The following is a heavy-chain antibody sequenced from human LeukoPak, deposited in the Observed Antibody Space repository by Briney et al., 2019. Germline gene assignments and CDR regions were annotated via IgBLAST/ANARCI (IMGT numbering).Heavy chain of an antibody. Sequence: SETLSLTCAVSAYSITSGCYWGWIRQSPGKGLEWIGSIHHSGSIYYNPSLNNRVTISVDASRNRFSLKLISVTAADTAVYYCTRPQGSAWNFDTWGQGTLVTVSS. V-gene: IGHV4-38-2*01. CDR3: TRPQGSAWNFDT. CDR2: IHHSGSI. J-gene: IGHJ4*02. D-gene: IGHD6-19*01. CDR1: AYSITSGCY.